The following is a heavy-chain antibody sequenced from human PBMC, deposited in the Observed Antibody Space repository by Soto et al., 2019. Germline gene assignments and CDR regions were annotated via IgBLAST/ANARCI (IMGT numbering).Heavy chain of an antibody. J-gene: IGHJ6*02. CDR3: ARGRQRPSAAYKGHGDYGMDV. CDR1: GGSFTDYY. CDR2: ITHIGGF. Sequence: QVQLQQWGAGLLKPSETLSLTCAVYGGSFTDYYWSWIRQPPGKGMEWIGEITHIGGFDSKPSLDSRATISVDTTKNQFSLKLSSVTTADTALYYCARGRQRPSAAYKGHGDYGMDVWGQGTTVTVSS. D-gene: IGHD2-2*01. V-gene: IGHV4-34*01.